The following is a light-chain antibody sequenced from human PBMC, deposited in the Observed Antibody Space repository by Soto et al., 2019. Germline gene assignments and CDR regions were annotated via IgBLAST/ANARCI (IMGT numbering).Light chain of an antibody. J-gene: IGKJ5*01. V-gene: IGKV1-12*01. Sequence: DIPMTQSPSSVSASVEDTVTITCRASQDVSTWLAWYQQRPGKAPNLLIYAASSLQIGVPSRFSGSGSGTDFTLTIAGLQPEDFATYYCQQGLSFPITFGQGTRLDIK. CDR1: QDVSTW. CDR2: AAS. CDR3: QQGLSFPIT.